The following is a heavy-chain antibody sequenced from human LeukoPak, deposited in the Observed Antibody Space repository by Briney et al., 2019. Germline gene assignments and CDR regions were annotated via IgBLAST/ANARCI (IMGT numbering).Heavy chain of an antibody. CDR3: ARGLGYSSGWLTHFDY. V-gene: IGHV1-69*05. J-gene: IGHJ4*02. CDR2: IIPIFGTA. Sequence: SVKVSCKASGGTFSSYAISWVRQAPGQGLEWMERIIPIFGTANYAQKFQGRVTITTDESTSTAYMELSSLRSEDTAVYYCARGLGYSSGWLTHFDYWGQGTLATVSS. CDR1: GGTFSSYA. D-gene: IGHD6-19*01.